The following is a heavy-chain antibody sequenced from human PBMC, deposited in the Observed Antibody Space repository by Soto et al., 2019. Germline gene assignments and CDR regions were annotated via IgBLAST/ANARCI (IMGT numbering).Heavy chain of an antibody. CDR1: GFNFSSYC. CDR3: ARDQRAAAGKWVMAPLDYYYYYGMDV. J-gene: IGHJ6*02. V-gene: IGHV3-74*01. Sequence: GGPLRLSCADSGFNFSSYCMHWVRQAPRKKLVWVSRINSDGSSTSYADSVKGRFTIYRDNAKNTLYLQMNSLRAEDTAVYYCARDQRAAAGKWVMAPLDYYYYYGMDVWGQGTTVTVSS. CDR2: INSDGSST. D-gene: IGHD6-13*01.